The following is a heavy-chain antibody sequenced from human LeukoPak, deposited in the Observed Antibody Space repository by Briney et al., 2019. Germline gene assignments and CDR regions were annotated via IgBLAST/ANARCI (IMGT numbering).Heavy chain of an antibody. Sequence: GGSLRLSCAASGFTFSTYAMSWVRQAPGKGLEWVSGISGSGRGGNTYYADSVKGRFTISRDNSKNTLYLQMSSLRAEDTAVYYCARGDGEMSPYYYYYMDVWGKGTTVTVSS. CDR1: GFTFSTYA. D-gene: IGHD2-21*01. J-gene: IGHJ6*03. CDR2: ISGSGRGGNT. V-gene: IGHV3-23*01. CDR3: ARGDGEMSPYYYYYMDV.